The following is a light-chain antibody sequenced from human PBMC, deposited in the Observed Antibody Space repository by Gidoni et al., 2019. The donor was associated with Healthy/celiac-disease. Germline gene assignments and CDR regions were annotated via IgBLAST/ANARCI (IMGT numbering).Light chain of an antibody. CDR1: QSVSSY. CDR2: DAS. CDR3: QQRSNWPPIT. V-gene: IGKV3-11*01. Sequence: EIVLTQSPATLSLSPGERATLSCRASQSVSSYLAWYQQKPGQAPRLLIYDASNRATGIPARFSGSVSGTDFTLTISSLEPEDFAVYYCQQRSNWPPITCXQXTRLXIK. J-gene: IGKJ5*01.